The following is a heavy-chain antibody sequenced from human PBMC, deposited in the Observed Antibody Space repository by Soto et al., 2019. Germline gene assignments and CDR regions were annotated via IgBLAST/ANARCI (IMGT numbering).Heavy chain of an antibody. D-gene: IGHD6-13*01. CDR2: IKQDGSEK. CDR3: ARGRIAAAGTGYNWFDP. Sequence: GGSLRLSCAASGFTFSSYWMSWVRQAPGKGLEWVANIKQDGSEKYYVDSVKGRFTISRDNAKNSLYLQMNSLRAEDTAVYYCARGRIAAAGTGYNWFDPWGQGTLVTVSS. CDR1: GFTFSSYW. J-gene: IGHJ5*02. V-gene: IGHV3-7*01.